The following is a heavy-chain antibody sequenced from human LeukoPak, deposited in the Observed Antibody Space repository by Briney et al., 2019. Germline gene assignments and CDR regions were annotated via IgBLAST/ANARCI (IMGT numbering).Heavy chain of an antibody. J-gene: IGHJ5*02. CDR2: INHSGST. CDR1: GGSFSGYY. Sequence: SETLSLTCAVYGGSFSGYYWSWIRQPPGKGLEWIGEINHSGSTNYNPSLKSRVTISVDTSKNQFSLKLSSATAADTAVYYCARSAAVAGQLERWFDPWGQGTLVTVSS. D-gene: IGHD6-19*01. CDR3: ARSAAVAGQLERWFDP. V-gene: IGHV4-34*01.